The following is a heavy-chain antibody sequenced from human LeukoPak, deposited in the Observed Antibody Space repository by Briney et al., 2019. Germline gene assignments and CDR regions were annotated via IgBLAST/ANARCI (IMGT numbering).Heavy chain of an antibody. Sequence: GGSLRLSCAASGFTFSSYWMSWVRQAPGKGLEWVANIKQDGSEKYYVDSVKGRFTISRDNAKNSLYLQMNSLRAEDTAVYYCARVDGRYYYYYGMDVWGQGTTATVSS. V-gene: IGHV3-7*01. D-gene: IGHD6-19*01. CDR3: ARVDGRYYYYYGMDV. J-gene: IGHJ6*02. CDR1: GFTFSSYW. CDR2: IKQDGSEK.